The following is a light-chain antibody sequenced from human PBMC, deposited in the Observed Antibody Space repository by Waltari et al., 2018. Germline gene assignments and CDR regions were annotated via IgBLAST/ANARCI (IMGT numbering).Light chain of an antibody. J-gene: IGKJ2*01. CDR2: MLA. CDR3: MQRKEFPYT. CDR1: QSLFDSADGNTY. V-gene: IGKV2-40*01. Sequence: VVMTQIPLSLPVTPGEPASISCRSSQSLFDSADGNTYLGLYLQKPGQSPQLLIYMLAYRASGVPDRFSVSGSGTDFTLKISRVEAEDVGVYYCMQRKEFPYTFGQGTKLEIK.